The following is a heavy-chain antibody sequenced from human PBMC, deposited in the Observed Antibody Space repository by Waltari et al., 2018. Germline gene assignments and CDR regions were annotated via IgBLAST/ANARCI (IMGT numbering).Heavy chain of an antibody. D-gene: IGHD3-3*01. Sequence: QVQLVQSGTEVKKPGASVKVSCKASGYTFSSYAVHWVRQAPGQSLEWMGWINAGDGNTKYSQKFQGRVTIIRDTSASSVYMELSSLRSEDTAVYYCAREAYYDFWSGPDYFDYWGQGTLVTVSS. CDR1: GYTFSSYA. CDR3: AREAYYDFWSGPDYFDY. V-gene: IGHV1-3*01. CDR2: INAGDGNT. J-gene: IGHJ4*02.